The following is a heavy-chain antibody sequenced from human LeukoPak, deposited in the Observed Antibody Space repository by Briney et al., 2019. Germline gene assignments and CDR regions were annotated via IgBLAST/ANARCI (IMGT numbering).Heavy chain of an antibody. J-gene: IGHJ6*02. CDR2: ISWNSGSI. Sequence: GRSLRLSCAASGFTFDDYAMHWVRQAPGKGLEWVSGISWNSGSIGYADSVKGRFTISRDNAKNSLYLQMNSLRAVDTALYYCAKDVRSYYYYGMDVWGQGTTVTVSS. CDR3: AKDVRSYYYYGMDV. V-gene: IGHV3-9*01. D-gene: IGHD3-10*01. CDR1: GFTFDDYA.